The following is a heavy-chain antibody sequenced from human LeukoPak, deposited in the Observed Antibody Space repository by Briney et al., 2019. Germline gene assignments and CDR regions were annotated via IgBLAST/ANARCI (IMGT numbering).Heavy chain of an antibody. D-gene: IGHD3-16*01. CDR1: GFTFSDYY. CDR2: ISSSGSTI. J-gene: IGHJ6*02. Sequence: PGGSLRLSCAASGFTFSDYYMSWLRQAPGKGLEWVSYISSSGSTIYYADSVKGRFTISRDNAKNSLYLQMNSLRAEDTAVYYCARDLMMGVGYYYYYGMDVWGQGTTVTVSS. V-gene: IGHV3-11*01. CDR3: ARDLMMGVGYYYYYGMDV.